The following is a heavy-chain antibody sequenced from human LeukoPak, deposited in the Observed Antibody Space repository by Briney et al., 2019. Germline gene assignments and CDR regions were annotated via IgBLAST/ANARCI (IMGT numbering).Heavy chain of an antibody. D-gene: IGHD3-3*01. CDR1: GGTFSSYA. V-gene: IGHV1-69*04. CDR2: IIPILAIA. Sequence: SVKVSCKASGGTFSSYAISWVRQAPGQGLEWMGRIIPILAIANYAQKFQGRVTITADKSTSTAYMELSSLRSEDTAVYYCAANELYYDFWSGSYNVRPWGQGTLVTVSS. CDR3: AANELYYDFWSGSYNVRP. J-gene: IGHJ5*02.